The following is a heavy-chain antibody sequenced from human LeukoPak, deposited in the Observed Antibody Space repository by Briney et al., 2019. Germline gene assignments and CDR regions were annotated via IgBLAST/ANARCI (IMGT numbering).Heavy chain of an antibody. V-gene: IGHV3-7*01. CDR1: GFTFSNAW. J-gene: IGHJ3*02. CDR2: IKQDGSEK. D-gene: IGHD6-13*01. CDR3: ARHLSGVAAAGPDAFDI. Sequence: GGSLRLSCAASGFTFSNAWMSWVRQAPGKGLEWVANIKQDGSEKYYVDSVKGRFTISRDNAKNSLYLQMNSLRAEDTAVYYCARHLSGVAAAGPDAFDIWGQGTMVTVSS.